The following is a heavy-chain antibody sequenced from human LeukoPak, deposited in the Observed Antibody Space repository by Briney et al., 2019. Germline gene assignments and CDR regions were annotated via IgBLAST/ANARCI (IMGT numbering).Heavy chain of an antibody. CDR3: AKDPPTVMANAFHI. D-gene: IGHD5-18*01. V-gene: IGHV3-23*01. Sequence: PGGSLRLSCAASGFTFSSYAMSWVRQAPGEGLEWFSGISGSGGSTYYADSVKGRFTISRDNSKNTLYLQVDSLRAEDTAVYYCAKDPPTVMANAFHIWGRGTMVTVSS. J-gene: IGHJ3*02. CDR2: ISGSGGST. CDR1: GFTFSSYA.